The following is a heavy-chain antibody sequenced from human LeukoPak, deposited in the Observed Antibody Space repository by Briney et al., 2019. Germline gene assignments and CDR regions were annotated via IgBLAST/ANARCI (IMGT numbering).Heavy chain of an antibody. Sequence: GGSLRLSCAASGFTFSSYAMSWVRQAPGKGLEWVSAISVSGGSTYYADFVKGRFTISRDNSKNTLYLQMNSLRAEDTAVYYCAKTRVMIVVLYYFDYWGQGTLVTVSS. D-gene: IGHD3-22*01. J-gene: IGHJ4*02. V-gene: IGHV3-23*01. CDR1: GFTFSSYA. CDR2: ISVSGGST. CDR3: AKTRVMIVVLYYFDY.